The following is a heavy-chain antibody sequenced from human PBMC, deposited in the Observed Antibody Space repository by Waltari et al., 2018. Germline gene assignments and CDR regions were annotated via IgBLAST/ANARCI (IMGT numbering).Heavy chain of an antibody. J-gene: IGHJ4*02. CDR2: IYPGDSDT. V-gene: IGHV5-51*01. CDR1: GFIFTSYW. Sequence: DVQLVQSGAEVKKHVESLTISCMGSGFIFTSYWFGWARQMPGKGLEWMGIIYPGDSDTRYSPSFQGQVTISADKSISTAYLQWSSLKASDTAMYYCARHGSGVDYWGQGTLVTVSS. CDR3: ARHGSGVDY. D-gene: IGHD1-26*01.